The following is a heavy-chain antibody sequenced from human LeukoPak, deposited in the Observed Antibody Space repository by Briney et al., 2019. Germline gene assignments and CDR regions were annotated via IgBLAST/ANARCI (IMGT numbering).Heavy chain of an antibody. CDR2: IYHSGGT. CDR1: GGSISMSNW. D-gene: IGHD1-1*01. CDR3: ATGIVDDPYVFDI. J-gene: IGHJ3*02. V-gene: IGHV4-4*02. Sequence: SRTLSLTCALSGGSISMSNWGSWVRQPPGKGLDWMGEIYHSGGTNSTPSLKTRVTISVDKSKHQFPLKLRSVTAGDTAVYYCATGIVDDPYVFDIWGQGTMVTVSS.